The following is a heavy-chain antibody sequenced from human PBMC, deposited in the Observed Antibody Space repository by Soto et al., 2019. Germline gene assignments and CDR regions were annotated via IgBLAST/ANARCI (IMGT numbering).Heavy chain of an antibody. Sequence: SETLSLTCTVSGGSVSSGSYYWSWIRQPPXKGLEWIGYIYYSGSTNYNPSLKSRVTISVDTSKNQFSLKLSSVTAADTAVYYCASTPGGYSYGQGEGMDVWGQGTTVTVSS. CDR2: IYYSGST. D-gene: IGHD5-18*01. V-gene: IGHV4-61*01. CDR3: ASTPGGYSYGQGEGMDV. J-gene: IGHJ6*02. CDR1: GGSVSSGSYY.